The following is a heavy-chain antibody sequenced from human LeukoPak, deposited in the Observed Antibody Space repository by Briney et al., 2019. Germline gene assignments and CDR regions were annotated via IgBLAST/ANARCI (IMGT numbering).Heavy chain of an antibody. CDR2: INHSGST. CDR1: GGSFSGYY. J-gene: IGHJ3*02. D-gene: IGHD6-19*01. Sequence: PSETLSLTCAVYGGSFSGYYWSWIRQPPGKGLEWIGEINHSGSTNYNPSLKSRVTISVDTSKNQFSLKLSSVTAADTAVYYCARVAVAVGYHDAFDIWGQGIMVTVSS. CDR3: ARVAVAVGYHDAFDI. V-gene: IGHV4-34*01.